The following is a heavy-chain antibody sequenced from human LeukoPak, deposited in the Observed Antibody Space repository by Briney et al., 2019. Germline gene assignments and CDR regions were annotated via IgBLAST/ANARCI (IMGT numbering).Heavy chain of an antibody. CDR1: GYTFTSYY. Sequence: ASVKVSCKASGYTFTSYYMHWVRQAPGQGLEWMGIINPSGGSTSYAQKFQGRVTMTRDTSTSTVYMELRSLRSDDTAVYYCARNSNGPGDYYEGIDYWGQGTLVTVSS. J-gene: IGHJ4*02. V-gene: IGHV1-46*01. CDR2: INPSGGST. CDR3: ARNSNGPGDYYEGIDY. D-gene: IGHD4-17*01.